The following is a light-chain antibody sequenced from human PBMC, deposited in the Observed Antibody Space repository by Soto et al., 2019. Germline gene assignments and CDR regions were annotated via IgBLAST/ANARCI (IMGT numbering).Light chain of an antibody. J-gene: IGKJ1*01. CDR3: QHYNSYSEA. CDR2: DAS. V-gene: IGKV1-33*01. CDR1: QDIGNY. Sequence: DIQMTQSPSSLSASVGDRVSITCQASQDIGNYLNWYQQIPGKAPKLLIFDASNLESGVPSRFSGSGSGTEFTLTISSLQPDDFATYYCQHYNSYSEAFGQGTKVEI.